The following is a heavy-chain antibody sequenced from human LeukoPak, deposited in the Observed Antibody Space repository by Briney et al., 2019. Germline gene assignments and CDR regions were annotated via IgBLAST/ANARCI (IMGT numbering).Heavy chain of an antibody. CDR2: IYPGDSVT. V-gene: IGHV5-51*01. Sequence: KRGESLKISCRGSGYSFTTYWIGWVRQMPGKGLEWMGIIYPGDSVTIYSPSFQGQVTISADKSISTAYLQWSSLKASDTALYYCARQIAAAGRIDYWGRGTLVTVSS. D-gene: IGHD6-13*01. CDR3: ARQIAAAGRIDY. CDR1: GYSFTTYW. J-gene: IGHJ4*02.